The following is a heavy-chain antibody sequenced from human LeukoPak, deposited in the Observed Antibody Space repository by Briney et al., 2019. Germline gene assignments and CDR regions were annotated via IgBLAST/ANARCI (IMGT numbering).Heavy chain of an antibody. CDR3: ATFDSSGYYF. Sequence: GGSLRLSGAASGFTFSSYAMSWFRQAPGKGLEWVSAISGSGGSTYYADSVKGRLTISRDNSKNTLYLQMNSLRAEDTAVYYCATFDSSGYYFGGQGTLVTVSS. CDR1: GFTFSSYA. CDR2: ISGSGGST. J-gene: IGHJ4*02. D-gene: IGHD3-22*01. V-gene: IGHV3-23*01.